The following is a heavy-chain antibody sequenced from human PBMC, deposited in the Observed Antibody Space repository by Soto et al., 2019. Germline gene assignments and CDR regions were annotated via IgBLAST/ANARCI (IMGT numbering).Heavy chain of an antibody. V-gene: IGHV5-51*01. Sequence: PGESLKISCKGSGYSFTSYWIGWVRQMPGKGLECLGIIYPGDSDTRYSPSFQGQVTISADKSISTAYLQWSSLKASDTAMYYCARQFIPYYDILTGPDYGMDVWGQGTTVTVSS. CDR2: IYPGDSDT. CDR3: ARQFIPYYDILTGPDYGMDV. D-gene: IGHD3-9*01. CDR1: GYSFTSYW. J-gene: IGHJ6*02.